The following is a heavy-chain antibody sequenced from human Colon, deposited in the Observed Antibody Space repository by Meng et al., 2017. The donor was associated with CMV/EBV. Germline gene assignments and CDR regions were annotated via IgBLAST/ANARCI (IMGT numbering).Heavy chain of an antibody. V-gene: IGHV3-48*03. D-gene: IGHD3-3*01. CDR3: ARVQEVHDFSIGSNYGMDV. J-gene: IGHJ6*02. CDR2: ISSSGSTL. Sequence: GGSLRLSCAASGFTFSSYEMNWVRQAPGKGLEWVSYISSSGSTLYYADSVKGRLTMSRDNVRNSLYLQMNSLRAEDTAVYYCARVQEVHDFSIGSNYGMDVWGQGTTVTVSS. CDR1: GFTFSSYE.